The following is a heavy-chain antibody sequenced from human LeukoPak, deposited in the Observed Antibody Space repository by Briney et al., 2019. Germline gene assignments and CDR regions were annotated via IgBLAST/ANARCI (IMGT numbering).Heavy chain of an antibody. Sequence: PGGSLTLSCAASGFTFSTYAICWVRQAPGKGLEWVSDISGSGGSAYYADSVKGRFTISRDNSKNTLYLQMNSLRAEDTAVYYCAREGDYSGSFYDYWGQGTLVTVSS. CDR3: AREGDYSGSFYDY. CDR1: GFTFSTYA. CDR2: ISGSGGSA. V-gene: IGHV3-23*01. D-gene: IGHD1-26*01. J-gene: IGHJ4*02.